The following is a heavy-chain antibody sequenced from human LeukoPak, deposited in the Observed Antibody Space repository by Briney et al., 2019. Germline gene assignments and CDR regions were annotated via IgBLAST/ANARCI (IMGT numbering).Heavy chain of an antibody. CDR3: ISSSTPMIRNYFDY. CDR2: IKSKADGETT. CDR1: AFTFTNAW. J-gene: IGHJ4*02. Sequence: GGSLRLSCAASAFTFTNAWMNWVRQAPGKGLEWVARIKSKADGETTEYAAPVRGRFTISRDDLKNTLYLQMNSLETEDTAVYYCISSSTPMIRNYFDYWGLGTRVTVSS. V-gene: IGHV3-15*01. D-gene: IGHD3-10*01.